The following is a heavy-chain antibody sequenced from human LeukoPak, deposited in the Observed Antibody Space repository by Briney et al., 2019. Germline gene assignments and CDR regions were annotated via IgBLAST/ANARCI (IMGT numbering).Heavy chain of an antibody. J-gene: IGHJ4*02. D-gene: IGHD6-19*01. CDR2: ICTSGDA. CDR3: ATGAGDFDN. V-gene: IGHV4-59*10. CDR1: GGAISSYC. Sequence: SETLSLTCGVSGGAISSYCWSWIRQSAAKGLQWIGRICTSGDANYNPSPKSRVTMSLDTSKNQFSLKLSSVTAADTAVYYCATGAGDFDNWGQGTLVTVSS.